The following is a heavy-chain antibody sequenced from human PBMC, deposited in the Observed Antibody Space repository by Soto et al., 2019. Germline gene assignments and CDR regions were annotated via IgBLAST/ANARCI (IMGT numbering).Heavy chain of an antibody. CDR1: GGSISNSRYY. CDR3: ARLPGVIDL. V-gene: IGHV4-39*01. CDR2: IYYSGNT. D-gene: IGHD3-16*02. J-gene: IGHJ5*02. Sequence: QLQLQESGPGLLRPSETLSLTCTVSGGSISNSRYYWGWIRQTLGKGLEWIGNIYYSGNTYYNPSLKSRVTISVDTSKNQFSLNLSSVTVADTAVYYCARLPGVIDLWGQGTLVTVSS.